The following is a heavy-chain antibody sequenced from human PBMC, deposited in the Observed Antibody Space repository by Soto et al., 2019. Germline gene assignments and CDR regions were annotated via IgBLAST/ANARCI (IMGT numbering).Heavy chain of an antibody. Sequence: GGSLRLSCAASGFTFSSYAMSWVRQAPGKGLEWVSAISGSGGSTYYADSVKGRFTISRDNTKNTLYLQMNSLRAEDTAVYYCAKVASYCSRTSCYFGNRGFDPWGQGTLVTVSS. CDR1: GFTFSSYA. CDR3: AKVASYCSRTSCYFGNRGFDP. J-gene: IGHJ5*02. V-gene: IGHV3-23*01. CDR2: ISGSGGST. D-gene: IGHD2-2*01.